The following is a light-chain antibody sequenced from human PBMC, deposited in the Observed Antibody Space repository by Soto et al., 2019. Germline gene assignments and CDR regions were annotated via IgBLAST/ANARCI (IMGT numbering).Light chain of an antibody. V-gene: IGLV1-51*01. CDR2: DND. CDR3: GTWDSSLSAGV. J-gene: IGLJ3*02. Sequence: QSVLTQPPSVSAAPGQKVTISVSGIRSNIGNNHVSWYQQFPGTAPKLLIYDNDIRPSGIPDRFSGSKSGTSATLGITGLQTGDEADYYCGTWDSSLSAGVFGGGTKLTVL. CDR1: RSNIGNNH.